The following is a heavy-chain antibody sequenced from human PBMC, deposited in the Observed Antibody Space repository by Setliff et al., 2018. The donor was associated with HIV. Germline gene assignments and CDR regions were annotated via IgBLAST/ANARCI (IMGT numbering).Heavy chain of an antibody. Sequence: GGSLRLSCAASGFTFRNYGMHWVRQAPGKGLVWVALIWYDGSDNYYADSAKGRFTISRDNPKNTLYLQMNTLRAEDTAIYYCARDRVESQWFGDLNYMGVWGKGTTVTVSS. CDR3: ARDRVESQWFGDLNYMGV. CDR1: GFTFRNYG. V-gene: IGHV3-33*01. D-gene: IGHD3-10*01. CDR2: IWYDGSDN. J-gene: IGHJ6*03.